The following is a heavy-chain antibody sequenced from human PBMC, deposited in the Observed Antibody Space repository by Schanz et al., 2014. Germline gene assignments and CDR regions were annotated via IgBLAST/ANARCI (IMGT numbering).Heavy chain of an antibody. CDR1: GFTYSSYW. CDR2: IDTAGSYT. D-gene: IGHD3-16*01. Sequence: EARLVDSGGGLVQSGRSLRLSCAASGFTYSSYWMHWVRQAPGKGLVWVSTIDTAGSYTSYVDSVKGRFTISRDNAKNTLYLQMSRLRVEDTAVYYCVRWGASWGQGTLVTVSS. V-gene: IGHV3-74*02. CDR3: VRWGAS. J-gene: IGHJ5*02.